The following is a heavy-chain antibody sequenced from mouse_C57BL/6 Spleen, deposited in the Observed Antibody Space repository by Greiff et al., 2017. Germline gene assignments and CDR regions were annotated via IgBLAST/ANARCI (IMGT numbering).Heavy chain of an antibody. J-gene: IGHJ1*03. Sequence: QVQLQQPGAELVKPGASVKLSCKASGFTFTSYWMHWVKQRPGQGLEWIGMIHPNSGSTNYTEKFKSKATLTVDTSSSTAYMQLSSLTSEDSAVYYCARDDGYYPYWYYEVWGTGTTVTVSS. CDR1: GFTFTSYW. D-gene: IGHD2-3*01. CDR2: IHPNSGST. CDR3: ARDDGYYPYWYYEV. V-gene: IGHV1-64*01.